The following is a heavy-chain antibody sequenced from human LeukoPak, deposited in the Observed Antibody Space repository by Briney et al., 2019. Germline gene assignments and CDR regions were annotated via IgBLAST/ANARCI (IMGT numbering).Heavy chain of an antibody. CDR2: IYYSGST. Sequence: PSETLSLTCTVSGGSISSYYWSWIPQPPGKGLEWIGYIYYSGSTNYNPSLKSRVTISVDTSKNQFSLKLSSVTPADTAVYYCAREGSGSSYGLWGQAILATVSS. D-gene: IGHD3-10*01. J-gene: IGHJ4*02. CDR3: AREGSGSSYGL. CDR1: GGSISSYY. V-gene: IGHV4-59*12.